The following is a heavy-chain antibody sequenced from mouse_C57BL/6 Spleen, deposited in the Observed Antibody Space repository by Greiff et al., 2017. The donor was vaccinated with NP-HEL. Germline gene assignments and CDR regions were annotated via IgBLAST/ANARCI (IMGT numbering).Heavy chain of an antibody. CDR2: IDPSDSET. J-gene: IGHJ4*01. D-gene: IGHD2-5*01. CDR1: GYTFTSYW. CDR3: ARSESNYDAMDY. Sequence: QVQLQQPGAELVRPGSSVKLSCKASGYTFTSYWMHWVKQRPIQGLEWIGNIDPSDSETHYNQKFKDKATLTVDKSSSTAYMQLSSLTSEDSAVYYCARSESNYDAMDYWGQGTSVTVSS. V-gene: IGHV1-52*01.